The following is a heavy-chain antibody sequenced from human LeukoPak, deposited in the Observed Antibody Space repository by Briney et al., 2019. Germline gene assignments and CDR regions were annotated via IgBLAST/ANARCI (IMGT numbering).Heavy chain of an antibody. V-gene: IGHV1-18*01. CDR2: ISAYNGDT. CDR1: GYTFTSYG. J-gene: IGHJ3*02. Sequence: GASVKVSCKASGYTFTSYGISWVRQAPGQGLEWMGWISAYNGDTNYAQKLQGRVTMTTDTSTSTAYMELRSLRSVDTAVYYCARDRVGATIQDAFDIWGQGTMVTVSS. D-gene: IGHD1-26*01. CDR3: ARDRVGATIQDAFDI.